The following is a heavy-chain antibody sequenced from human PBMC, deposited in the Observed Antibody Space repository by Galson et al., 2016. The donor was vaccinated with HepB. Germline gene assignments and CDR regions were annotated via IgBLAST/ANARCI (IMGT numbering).Heavy chain of an antibody. J-gene: IGHJ4*02. CDR1: GYTFINYY. Sequence: SVKVSCKASGYTFINYYIHWVRQAPGQGLEWMGMINPNGGSTSYAQKFQGRVTMIRDTSTSTVFMELSSLRSEDTAVYSCARVIRPSSGYYFFDYWGQGTLLTVSS. CDR2: INPNGGST. D-gene: IGHD6-19*01. CDR3: ARVIRPSSGYYFFDY. V-gene: IGHV1-46*01.